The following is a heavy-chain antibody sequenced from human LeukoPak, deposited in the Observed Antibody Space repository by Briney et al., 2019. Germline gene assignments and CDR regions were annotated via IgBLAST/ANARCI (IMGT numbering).Heavy chain of an antibody. CDR3: ANSSSSIAAQGYYYYYMDV. CDR2: MNPNSGNT. Sequence: ASVKVSCKASGYTFTSYDINWVRQATGQGLEWMGWMNPNSGNTGYAQKFQGRVTITRNTSISTAYMELSSLRSEDTAVYYCANSSSSIAAQGYYYYYMDVWGKGTTVTASS. V-gene: IGHV1-8*03. J-gene: IGHJ6*03. D-gene: IGHD6-6*01. CDR1: GYTFTSYD.